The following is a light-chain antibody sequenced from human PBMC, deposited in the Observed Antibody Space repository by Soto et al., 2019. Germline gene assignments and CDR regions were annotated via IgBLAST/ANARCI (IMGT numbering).Light chain of an antibody. V-gene: IGKV3-20*01. CDR3: HQYDNSLWT. CDR2: GAS. CDR1: QTVSSGH. J-gene: IGKJ1*01. Sequence: EIVLTQSPGTLSLSPGERATLSCRASQTVSSGHLAWYQQKRGQAPRLFIYGASSRAAGIPDRFSGSGSGTDSPLTISRLEPEDFAVYYCHQYDNSLWTFGQGTKG.